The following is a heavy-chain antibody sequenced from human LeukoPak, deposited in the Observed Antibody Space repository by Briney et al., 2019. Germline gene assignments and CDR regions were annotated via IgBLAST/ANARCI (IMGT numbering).Heavy chain of an antibody. CDR3: AKKSFSTGAFDI. D-gene: IGHD3-3*02. Sequence: GGSLRLSCAASGFTFRSSVMSWVRQALGRGLEWVSSVGGSDDTANYAASVTGRFTISRDNSKTSVYLQMSNLGAEDTAIYYCAKKSFSTGAFDIWGQGTMVTVSS. CDR2: VGGSDDTA. V-gene: IGHV3-23*01. J-gene: IGHJ3*02. CDR1: GFTFRSSV.